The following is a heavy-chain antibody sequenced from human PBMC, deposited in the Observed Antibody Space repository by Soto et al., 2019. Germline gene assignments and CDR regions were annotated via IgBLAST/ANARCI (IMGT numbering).Heavy chain of an antibody. D-gene: IGHD2-15*01. V-gene: IGHV4-31*03. J-gene: IGHJ4*01. Sequence: SEALSLTCSVSGGSITRCCYYVTWIRQHPGKGLEWIGYIYYSGSTYYNPSLKSRVTISRDTSKNQFSLNLTSVTAEGTCVYYCARATSEALFVVLIGRAQRTLVTVSS. CDR2: IYYSGST. CDR1: GGSITRCCYY. CDR3: ARATSEALFVVLIG.